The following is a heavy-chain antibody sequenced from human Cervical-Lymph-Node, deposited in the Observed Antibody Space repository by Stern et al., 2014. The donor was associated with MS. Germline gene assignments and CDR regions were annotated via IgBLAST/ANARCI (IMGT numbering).Heavy chain of an antibody. CDR3: ARFLPPLRKYGMDV. Sequence: EVQLVESGGGLVKPGGSLRLSCAASGFAFSTYDMNWVRQAPGKGLEWVSSLSGGSTHIYYADSVKGRFTISRDNAKNSLYLQMNSLRAEDTAVYYWARFLPPLRKYGMDVWGQGTTVTVSS. J-gene: IGHJ6*02. CDR1: GFAFSTYD. V-gene: IGHV3-21*02. CDR2: LSGGSTHI. D-gene: IGHD3-3*01.